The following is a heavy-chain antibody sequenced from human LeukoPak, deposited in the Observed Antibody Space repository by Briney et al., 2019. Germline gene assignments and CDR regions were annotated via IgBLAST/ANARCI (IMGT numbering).Heavy chain of an antibody. Sequence: GGSLRLSCAASGFTFSDYYMSWIRQAPGKGLEWVSYISSSGSTIYYADSVKGRFTISRDNAKNTLYLQMNSLRAEDTAVYYCAKSKDYGDYALDYWGQGTLVTVSS. J-gene: IGHJ4*02. CDR2: ISSSGSTI. V-gene: IGHV3-11*04. CDR3: AKSKDYGDYALDY. CDR1: GFTFSDYY. D-gene: IGHD4-17*01.